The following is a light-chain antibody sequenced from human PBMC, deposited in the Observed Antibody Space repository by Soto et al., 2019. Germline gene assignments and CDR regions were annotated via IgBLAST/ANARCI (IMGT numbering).Light chain of an antibody. CDR2: GAS. Sequence: EIPVTQSPATLSVSPGERATLSCRASQSVSRNLAWYQQKPGQAPRLVIYGASTRASGVPARFSGSGSGTEFTLTISSVQSEDFAVYYCQKYDRWWTFGQGTKVEI. V-gene: IGKV3D-15*01. CDR3: QKYDRWWT. J-gene: IGKJ1*01. CDR1: QSVSRN.